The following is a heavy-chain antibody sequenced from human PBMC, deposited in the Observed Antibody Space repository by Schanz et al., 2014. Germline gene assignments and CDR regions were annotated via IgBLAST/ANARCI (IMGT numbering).Heavy chain of an antibody. CDR3: ARQRSYFYAMDV. V-gene: IGHV3-33*01. CDR1: GFTFNNYG. CDR2: IWYDGTDR. J-gene: IGHJ6*02. Sequence: QVQLVESGGGVVRPGRSLRLSCAASGFTFNNYGMHWVRQAPGKGLEWVAVIWYDGTDRYYADSVKGRFTISRDSAKNSLYLQMNSLRAEDTAVYYCARQRSYFYAMDVWGQGTTVTVSS.